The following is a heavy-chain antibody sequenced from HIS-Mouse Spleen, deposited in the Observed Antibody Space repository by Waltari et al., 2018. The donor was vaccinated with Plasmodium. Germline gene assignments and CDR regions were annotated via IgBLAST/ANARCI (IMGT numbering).Heavy chain of an antibody. J-gene: IGHJ3*02. V-gene: IGHV1-2*02. CDR2: INPNRGGT. CDR1: GYTFTGYY. D-gene: IGHD6-6*01. CDR3: AREQIPYSSSPYDAFDI. Sequence: QVQLVQSGAEVKKPGASVKVSCKASGYTFTGYYMHWVRQAPGQGREWMRRINPNRGGTNYAQKFQGRVTMTRDTSISTAYMELSRLRSDDTAVYYCAREQIPYSSSPYDAFDIWGQGTMVTVSS.